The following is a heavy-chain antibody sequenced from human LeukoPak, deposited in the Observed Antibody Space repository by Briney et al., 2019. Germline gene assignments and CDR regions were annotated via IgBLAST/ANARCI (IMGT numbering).Heavy chain of an antibody. J-gene: IGHJ5*02. CDR1: GFTFSSYA. D-gene: IGHD6-13*01. Sequence: GGSLRLSCAASGFTFSSYAMSWVRQAPGKGLEWVSAISGSGGSTYYADSVKGRFTISRDNSKNTLYLQMNSLRAEDTAVYYCAKDSNGPGSSSWYWFDPWGQGTLVTVSS. CDR3: AKDSNGPGSSSWYWFDP. CDR2: ISGSGGST. V-gene: IGHV3-23*01.